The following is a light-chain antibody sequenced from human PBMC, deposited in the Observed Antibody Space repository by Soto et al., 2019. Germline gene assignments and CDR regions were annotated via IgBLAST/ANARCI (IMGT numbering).Light chain of an antibody. CDR3: CSYGGTDTWV. CDR1: SSDIGTYNL. Sequence: QSALSQPASVSGSPGQSITISCTGSSSDIGTYNLVSWYQHHPGKAPKLMIYEVSLRPSGISYRFSASKSGNTASLTISGLHAEDEADYHCCSYGGTDTWVFGGGTKLTVL. V-gene: IGLV2-23*02. CDR2: EVS. J-gene: IGLJ2*01.